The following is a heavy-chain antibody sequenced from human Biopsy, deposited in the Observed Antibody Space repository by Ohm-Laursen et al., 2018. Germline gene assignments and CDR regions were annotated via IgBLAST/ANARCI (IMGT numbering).Heavy chain of an antibody. J-gene: IGHJ3*02. CDR3: AKDALSTVTYAFDM. CDR1: GFRFDDYA. Sequence: SLRLSCTASGFRFDDYAMHWVRQVPGKGLEWVSGISWNGGTIGYADSVKGRFSISRDNAKNSLYLQMNSLRVEDTALYYCAKDALSTVTYAFDMWGQGTMVTV. V-gene: IGHV3-9*01. D-gene: IGHD4-17*01. CDR2: ISWNGGTI.